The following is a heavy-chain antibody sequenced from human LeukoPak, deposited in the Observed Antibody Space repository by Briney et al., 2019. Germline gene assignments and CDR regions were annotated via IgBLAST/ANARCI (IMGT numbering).Heavy chain of an antibody. J-gene: IGHJ4*02. CDR1: GFTFNNYG. V-gene: IGHV3-30*18. Sequence: GGSLRLSCAASGFTFNNYGMHRVRQAPGKGLEWVAVISYDGRNKHYPDSVKGRFTISRDISTDTLWLQMDSLRTEDTAVYYCAKGPLRGTAAAIDYWGQGTLVTVSS. D-gene: IGHD2-2*01. CDR3: AKGPLRGTAAAIDY. CDR2: ISYDGRNK.